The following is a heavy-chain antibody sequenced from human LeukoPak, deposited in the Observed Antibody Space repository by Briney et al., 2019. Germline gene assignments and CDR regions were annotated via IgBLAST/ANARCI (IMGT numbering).Heavy chain of an antibody. CDR3: ARDLDY. CDR1: GGSISSGSYY. CDR2: IYTSGST. J-gene: IGHJ4*02. V-gene: IGHV4-61*02. Sequence: PSQTLSLTCTVSGGSISSGSYYWSWIRQPAGKGLEWIGRIYTSGSTNYNPSLKSPVTISVDTSKNQFSLKLSSVTAADTAVYYCARDLDYWGQGTLVTVSS.